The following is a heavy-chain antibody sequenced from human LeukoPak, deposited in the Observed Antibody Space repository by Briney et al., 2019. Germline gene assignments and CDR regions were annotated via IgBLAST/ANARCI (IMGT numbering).Heavy chain of an antibody. CDR1: GYTFTSYY. CDR3: ARSGSRYSGYGRQFDY. CDR2: MNPNSGNT. D-gene: IGHD5-12*01. V-gene: IGHV1-8*02. J-gene: IGHJ4*02. Sequence: ASVKVSCKASGYTFTSYYMHWVRQATGQGLEWMGWMNPNSGNTGYAQKFQGRVTMTRNTSISTAYMELSSLRSEDTAVYYCARSGSRYSGYGRQFDYWGQGTLVTVSS.